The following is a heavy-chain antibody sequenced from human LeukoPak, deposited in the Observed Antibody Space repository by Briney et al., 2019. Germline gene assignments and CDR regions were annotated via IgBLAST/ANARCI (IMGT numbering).Heavy chain of an antibody. CDR2: LSGSGYNT. J-gene: IGHJ4*02. CDR3: AKHPYGTRYFDY. D-gene: IGHD2-2*01. Sequence: GGSLRPSCAASGFTFSSHALSWVRQAPGKGLEWASSLSGSGYNTYYADSVKGRFTISRDNSKNTVYLQMNSLRAEDTAVYYCAKHPYGTRYFDYWGQGTLVTVSS. CDR1: GFTFSSHA. V-gene: IGHV3-23*01.